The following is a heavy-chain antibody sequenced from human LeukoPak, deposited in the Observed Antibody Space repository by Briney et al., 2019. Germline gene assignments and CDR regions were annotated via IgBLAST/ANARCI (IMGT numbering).Heavy chain of an antibody. CDR3: AKMHRGYSSSYVGY. Sequence: GGSLRLSCAASGFTFSSYAMSWVRQAPGKGLEWVSTISDSGATTYYADSVKGRFTISRDNSKNTLYLQMNSMRAEDTAVYCWAKMHRGYSSSYVGYWGKGTLVTVSS. CDR1: GFTFSSYA. CDR2: ISDSGATT. J-gene: IGHJ4*02. V-gene: IGHV3-23*01. D-gene: IGHD6-13*01.